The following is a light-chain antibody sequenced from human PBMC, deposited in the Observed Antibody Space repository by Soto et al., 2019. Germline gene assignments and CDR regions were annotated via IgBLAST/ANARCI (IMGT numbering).Light chain of an antibody. Sequence: QSALIQPASVSGSPGQSITISCTGTSSDVGLFSLVSWYQQHPGKAPKLILYEVTKRPSWVSDRFSASKSGNTASLTISGLQAEDEADYYCCSFAGSRTWVFGGGTKLTVL. V-gene: IGLV2-23*02. CDR3: CSFAGSRTWV. J-gene: IGLJ3*02. CDR1: SSDVGLFSL. CDR2: EVT.